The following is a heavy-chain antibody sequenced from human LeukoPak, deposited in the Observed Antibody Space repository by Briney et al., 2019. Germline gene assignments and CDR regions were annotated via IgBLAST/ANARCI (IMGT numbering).Heavy chain of an antibody. CDR3: ARHSLTYPAGFDY. Sequence: ASVKVSCKASGYTFTTYAIHWVRQAPEQRLEWMGWINTGNGNTKHSQNFQGRVTITRDTSASTAYMELSSLRSEDTAVYYCARHSLTYPAGFDYWGQGTLVTVSS. D-gene: IGHD2/OR15-2a*01. CDR2: INTGNGNT. V-gene: IGHV1-3*04. CDR1: GYTFTTYA. J-gene: IGHJ4*02.